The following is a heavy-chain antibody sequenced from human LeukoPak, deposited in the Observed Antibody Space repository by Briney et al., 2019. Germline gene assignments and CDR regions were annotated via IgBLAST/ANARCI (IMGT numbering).Heavy chain of an antibody. CDR2: ISSSGSTI. D-gene: IGHD3-22*01. Sequence: GGSLRLSCAASGFTFSDYYMSWIRQAPGKGLEWVPYISSSGSTIYYADSVKGRFTISRDNAKNSLYLQMNSLRAEDTAVYYCARDHYYDSSGYPGYWGQGTLVTVSS. CDR3: ARDHYYDSSGYPGY. J-gene: IGHJ4*02. V-gene: IGHV3-11*01. CDR1: GFTFSDYY.